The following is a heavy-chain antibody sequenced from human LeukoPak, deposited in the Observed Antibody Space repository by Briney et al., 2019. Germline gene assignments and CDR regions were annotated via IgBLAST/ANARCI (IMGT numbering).Heavy chain of an antibody. Sequence: PGGSLRLSCAASGFTFSDYYMSWIRQAPGKGLEWVSYITSSGSTIYYADSVKGRFTISRDNSKNTLYLQMNSLRAEDTAVYYCAKAALGNIAVAFYWGQGTLVTVSS. D-gene: IGHD6-19*01. J-gene: IGHJ4*02. CDR1: GFTFSDYY. CDR3: AKAALGNIAVAFY. CDR2: ITSSGSTI. V-gene: IGHV3-11*01.